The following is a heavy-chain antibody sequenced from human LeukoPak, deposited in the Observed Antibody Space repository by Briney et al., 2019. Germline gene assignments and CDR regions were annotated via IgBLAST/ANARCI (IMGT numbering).Heavy chain of an antibody. CDR1: GFTFSSYG. V-gene: IGHV3-30*18. CDR2: ISYDGSNK. J-gene: IGHJ2*01. D-gene: IGHD6-25*01. Sequence: PGRSLRLSCAASGFTFSSYGMHWVRQAPGKGLEWVAVISYDGSNKYYADSVKGRFTISRDNSKNTLYLQMNSLRAEDTALYYCAKDRSGNPVRYFDLWGRGTLVTVSS. CDR3: AKDRSGNPVRYFDL.